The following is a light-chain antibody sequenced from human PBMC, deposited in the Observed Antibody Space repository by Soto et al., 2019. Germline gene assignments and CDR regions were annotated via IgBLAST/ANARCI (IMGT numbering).Light chain of an antibody. CDR2: EVN. V-gene: IGLV2-8*01. J-gene: IGLJ3*02. Sequence: QSALTQPPSASGSPGQSVAISCTGTSSDVGGYNYVSWYQQHPGKAPKLMIYEVNKRPSGVPDRFSGSKSGNTASLTVSGLQAEDEADYYCSSYTSSSTQVFGGGTKLTVL. CDR3: SSYTSSSTQV. CDR1: SSDVGGYNY.